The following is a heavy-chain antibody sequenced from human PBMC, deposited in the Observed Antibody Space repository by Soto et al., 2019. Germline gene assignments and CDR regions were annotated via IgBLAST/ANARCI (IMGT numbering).Heavy chain of an antibody. CDR3: TTLRLDP. V-gene: IGHV1-2*02. J-gene: IGHJ5*02. CDR2: VNPNTGVT. CDR1: EYTFTDNY. D-gene: IGHD3-9*01. Sequence: ASVKVSCKTSEYTFTDNYIYWIRQAPGQGLEWMGWVNPNTGVTKYAQKFQGRVTMTRDTSINTAYMELSGLTSDDTAVYYCTTLRLDPWGQGTLVTVSS.